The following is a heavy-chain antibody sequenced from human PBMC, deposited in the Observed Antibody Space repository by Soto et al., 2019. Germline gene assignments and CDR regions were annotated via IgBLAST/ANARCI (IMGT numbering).Heavy chain of an antibody. CDR2: INHSGST. CDR3: ASGYYDFWSGYPNWFDP. J-gene: IGHJ5*02. V-gene: IGHV4-34*01. D-gene: IGHD3-3*01. CDR1: VGSFIGYY. Sequence: PSETLSLTCAFYVGSFIGYYWSWIRQPPGKGLEWIGEINHSGSTNYNPSLKSRVTISVDTSKNQFSLKLSSVAAADTAVYYCASGYYDFWSGYPNWFDPWGQGTLVTVSS.